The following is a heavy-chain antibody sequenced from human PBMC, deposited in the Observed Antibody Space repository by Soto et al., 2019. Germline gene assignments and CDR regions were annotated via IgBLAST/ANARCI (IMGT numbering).Heavy chain of an antibody. CDR2: IIPIFGTA. D-gene: IGHD2-8*01. V-gene: IGHV1-69*01. Sequence: QVQLVQSGAEVKKPGSSVKVSCKASGGTFSSYAISWVRQAPGQGLEWMGGIIPIFGTANYAQKFQGRVKITADESTSTAYMELSSLRSEATAVYYCARGGYCTNGVCYSSYSYGMDVWGQGTTVTVSS. J-gene: IGHJ6*02. CDR3: ARGGYCTNGVCYSSYSYGMDV. CDR1: GGTFSSYA.